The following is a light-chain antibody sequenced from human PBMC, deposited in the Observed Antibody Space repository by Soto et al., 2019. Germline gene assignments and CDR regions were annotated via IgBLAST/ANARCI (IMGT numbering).Light chain of an antibody. CDR3: STYTSSNTLYV. Sequence: QSVLTQPASVSGSPGQSITISCTGTSRDVGGYNYVSWYHHHPGKAHKLMIYDVSDRPSGVSNRFSGSKSGNTASLTISGLQAEDEADYYCSTYTSSNTLYVFGTGTKVPVL. J-gene: IGLJ1*01. CDR1: SRDVGGYNY. V-gene: IGLV2-14*03. CDR2: DVS.